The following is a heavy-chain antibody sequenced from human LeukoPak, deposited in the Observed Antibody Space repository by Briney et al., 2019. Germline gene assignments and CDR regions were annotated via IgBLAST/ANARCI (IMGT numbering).Heavy chain of an antibody. CDR3: ARDSNYGGNNGLAY. Sequence: SETLSLTCTVSGGSISNNYWSWFRQPPGKGLEWIGYIYYSGSTNYNPSLKSRVTISADTPKNQFSLKLSSVTAADTAVYYCARDSNYGGNNGLAYWGQGTLVTVSS. CDR2: IYYSGST. V-gene: IGHV4-59*01. D-gene: IGHD4-23*01. CDR1: GGSISNNY. J-gene: IGHJ4*02.